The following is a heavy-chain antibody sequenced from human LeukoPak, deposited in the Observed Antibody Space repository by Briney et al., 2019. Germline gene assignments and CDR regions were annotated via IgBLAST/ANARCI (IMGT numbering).Heavy chain of an antibody. V-gene: IGHV7-4-1*02. CDR1: GYTFSSCA. D-gene: IGHD3-22*01. CDR3: AIHPSDSSGYFSY. Sequence: GASVKVSCKASGYTFSSCAINWVRQAPGQGLEYMGWIDTKTRNPTYAQGFTGRFVFSLDTSVSTAYLQISSLKAEDTAVYYCAIHPSDSSGYFSYWGQGALVTVSS. CDR2: IDTKTRNP. J-gene: IGHJ4*02.